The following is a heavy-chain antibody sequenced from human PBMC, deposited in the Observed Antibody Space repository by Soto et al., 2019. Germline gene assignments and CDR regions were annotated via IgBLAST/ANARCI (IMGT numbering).Heavy chain of an antibody. CDR1: GFTFSSYA. CDR3: AKDDQPRGYNRTSDP. Sequence: GGSLRLSCAASGFTFSSYAMSWVRQAPGKGLEWVSAISGSGGSTYYADSVKGRFTISRDNSKNTLYLQMNSLRAEDTAVYYCAKDDQPRGYNRTSDPWGQGTLVTVSS. J-gene: IGHJ5*02. D-gene: IGHD6-13*01. CDR2: ISGSGGST. V-gene: IGHV3-23*01.